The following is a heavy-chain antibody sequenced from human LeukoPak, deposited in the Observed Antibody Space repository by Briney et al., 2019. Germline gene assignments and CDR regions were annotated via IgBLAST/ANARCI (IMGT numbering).Heavy chain of an antibody. D-gene: IGHD6-13*01. CDR1: GGTFSSYA. V-gene: IGHV1-69*13. CDR3: ARDRSSSDNAEYFQH. J-gene: IGHJ1*01. Sequence: ASVKVSCKASGGTFSSYAISWVRQAPGQGLDWMGGIIPIFGTANYAQKFQGRVTITADESTSTAYMELSSLRSEDTAVYYCARDRSSSDNAEYFQHWGQGTLVTVSS. CDR2: IIPIFGTA.